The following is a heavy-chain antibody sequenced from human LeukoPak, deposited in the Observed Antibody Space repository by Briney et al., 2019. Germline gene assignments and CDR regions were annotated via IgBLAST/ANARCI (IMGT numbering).Heavy chain of an antibody. J-gene: IGHJ6*02. V-gene: IGHV5-51*01. Sequence: GESLKISCTGSGYSFTSYWIAWVRQMPGKGLEWMGIIYAGGSDTSYSPSFQGQVTITVDKSINTAYLQWRSLRASDTAMYYCGRSGHYGTDVWGQGSTVTVSS. CDR2: IYAGGSDT. D-gene: IGHD3-10*01. CDR3: GRSGHYGTDV. CDR1: GYSFTSYW.